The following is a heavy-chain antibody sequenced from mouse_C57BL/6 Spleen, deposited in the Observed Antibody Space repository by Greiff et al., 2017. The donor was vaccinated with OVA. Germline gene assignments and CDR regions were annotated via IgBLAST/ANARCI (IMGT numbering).Heavy chain of an antibody. CDR1: GYSFTDYN. J-gene: IGHJ4*01. Sequence: LVESGPELVKPGASVKISCKASGYSFTDYNMNWVKQSTGKSLEWIGVINPNYGTTSYNQKFKGTATLTVDQSSSTAYMQLNSLTSEDSAVYYCARQDLTGSAMDYWGQGTSVTVSS. D-gene: IGHD4-1*01. CDR2: INPNYGTT. CDR3: ARQDLTGSAMDY. V-gene: IGHV1-39*01.